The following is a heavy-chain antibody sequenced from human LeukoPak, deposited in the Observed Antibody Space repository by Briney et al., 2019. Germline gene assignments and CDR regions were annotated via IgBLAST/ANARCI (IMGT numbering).Heavy chain of an antibody. V-gene: IGHV3-23*01. CDR2: ISGSGSST. D-gene: IGHD3-9*01. J-gene: IGHJ2*01. Sequence: GASVKVSCKASGGTFSSYAMSWVRQAPGKGLEWVSGISGSGSSTHYADSVKGRFTISRDNSKNTLYLQMNSLRAEDTAVYYCAKDIDRWYFDLWGRGTLVTVSS. CDR1: GGTFSSYA. CDR3: AKDIDRWYFDL.